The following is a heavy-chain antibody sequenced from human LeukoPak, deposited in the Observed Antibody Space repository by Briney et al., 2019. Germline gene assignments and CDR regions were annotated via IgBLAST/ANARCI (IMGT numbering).Heavy chain of an antibody. CDR1: GGSFSVYY. CDR3: ARVPGRFWSGYKRPRDY. Sequence: SSETLSLTCAVYGGSFSVYYWSWIRQPPGKGLEWIGEINHSGSTNYSPSLKSRVTISVDTSKNQFSLKLSSVTAADTAVYYCARVPGRFWSGYKRPRDYWGQGALVTVSS. J-gene: IGHJ4*02. CDR2: INHSGST. D-gene: IGHD3-3*01. V-gene: IGHV4-34*01.